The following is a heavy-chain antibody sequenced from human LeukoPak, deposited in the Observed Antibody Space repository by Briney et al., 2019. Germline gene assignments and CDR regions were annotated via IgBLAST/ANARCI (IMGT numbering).Heavy chain of an antibody. CDR1: GGSISSGDYY. Sequence: SETLSLTCTVSGGSISSGDYYWSWIRQPPGKGLEWIGSIYYSGSTYYNPSLKSRLTISVDTSKNQFSLKLRSVTAADTAVYYCARDSGYSYGPFDYWGQGTLVTVSS. CDR2: IYYSGST. J-gene: IGHJ4*02. D-gene: IGHD5-18*01. CDR3: ARDSGYSYGPFDY. V-gene: IGHV4-30-4*01.